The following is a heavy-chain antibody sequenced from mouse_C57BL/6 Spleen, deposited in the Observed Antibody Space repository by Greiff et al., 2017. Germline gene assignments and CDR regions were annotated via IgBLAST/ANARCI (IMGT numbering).Heavy chain of an antibody. CDR2: ISSGSSTI. J-gene: IGHJ4*01. CDR1: GFTFSDYG. V-gene: IGHV5-17*01. CDR3: ASQAIYYAMDY. Sequence: VQLKESGGGLVKPGGSLKLSCAASGFTFSDYGMHWVRQAPEKGLEWVAYISSGSSTIYYADTVKGRFTISRDNAKNTLFLQMTSLRSEDTAMYYCASQAIYYAMDYWGQGTSVTVSS.